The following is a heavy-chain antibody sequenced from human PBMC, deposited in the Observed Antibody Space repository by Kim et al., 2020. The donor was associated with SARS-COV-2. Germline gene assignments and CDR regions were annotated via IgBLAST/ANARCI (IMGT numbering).Heavy chain of an antibody. CDR2: MNANNGDT. V-gene: IGHV1-18*01. CDR3: ARDRGSMGSDVSGGY. Sequence: ASVKVSCKASGYTFSTYGISWVRQAPGQGLEWMGWMNANNGDTKYAQKFQGRVTMTTDTSTTTTYMELRSLRSDDTAVYYCARDRGSMGSDVSGGYWGQGTLVTVSS. J-gene: IGHJ4*02. CDR1: GYTFSTYG. D-gene: IGHD1-26*01.